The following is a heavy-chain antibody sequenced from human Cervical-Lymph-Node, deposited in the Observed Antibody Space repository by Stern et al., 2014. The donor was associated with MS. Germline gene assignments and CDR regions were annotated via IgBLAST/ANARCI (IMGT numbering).Heavy chain of an antibody. D-gene: IGHD2-2*01. CDR1: GFTFSTYA. CDR3: AKDLGRGVVVVPLYGLDV. V-gene: IGHV3-23*04. CDR2: ISASGVYT. Sequence: EMQLVESGGGLVPPGGPLRLSCAASGFTFSTYAFSWVRQAPGQGLEWGSSISASGVYTYYADSVKGRFTISRDNSKSMLYLEMQSLRAEDTAVYHCAKDLGRGVVVVPLYGLDVWGQGTTVTVSS. J-gene: IGHJ6*02.